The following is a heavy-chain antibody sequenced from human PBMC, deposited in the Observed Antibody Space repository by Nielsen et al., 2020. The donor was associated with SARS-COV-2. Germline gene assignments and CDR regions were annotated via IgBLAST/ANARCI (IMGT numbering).Heavy chain of an antibody. CDR2: IYYSGST. CDR3: ARYKWELPTGVDY. Sequence: SETLSLTCTVSGGSISSSSYYWGWIRQPPGKGLEWIGSIYYSGSTYYNPSLKSRVTISVDTSKNQFSLKLSSVTAADTAVYYCARYKWELPTGVDYWGQGTLVTVSS. J-gene: IGHJ4*02. CDR1: GGSISSSSYY. D-gene: IGHD1-26*01. V-gene: IGHV4-39*01.